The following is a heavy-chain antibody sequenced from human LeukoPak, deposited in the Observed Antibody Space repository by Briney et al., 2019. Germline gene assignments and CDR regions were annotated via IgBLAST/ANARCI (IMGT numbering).Heavy chain of an antibody. CDR1: GRSFSGYY. J-gene: IGHJ5*02. D-gene: IGHD3-10*01. V-gene: IGHV4-34*01. CDR2: INHSGST. CDR3: ARGQMVRGPPSWFDP. Sequence: PSETLSLTCAVYGRSFSGYYWSWIRQPPGKGLEWIGEINHSGSTNYNLSLKSRVTISVDTPKNQFSLKLSSVTAADTAVYYCARGQMVRGPPSWFDPWGQGTLVTVSS.